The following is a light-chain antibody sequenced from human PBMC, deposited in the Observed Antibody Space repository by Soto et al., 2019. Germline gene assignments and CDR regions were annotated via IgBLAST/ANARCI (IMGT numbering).Light chain of an antibody. Sequence: EIVLTQSPATLSLSPCERATLSCRASQSVSSYLAWYQQKPGQAPRLLIYGASSRATGIPDRFSGSGSGTDFTLTISRLEPEDSAVYYCQQYVTSPWTFGQGTKVDIK. CDR3: QQYVTSPWT. CDR2: GAS. V-gene: IGKV3-20*01. CDR1: QSVSSY. J-gene: IGKJ1*01.